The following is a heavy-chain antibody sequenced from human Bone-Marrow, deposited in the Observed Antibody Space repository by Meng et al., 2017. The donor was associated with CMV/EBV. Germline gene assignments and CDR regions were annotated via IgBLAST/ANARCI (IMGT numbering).Heavy chain of an antibody. Sequence: QVQLVESXXGVGRPGGALRVSCXAVGFTFSSYGMHWVRQAPGKGLEWVAFIRYDGSNKYYADSVKGRFTISRDNSKNTLYLQMNSLRAEDTAVYYCAKEGGYCSGGSCYSVPDYWGQGTLVTVSS. D-gene: IGHD2-15*01. CDR1: GFTFSSYG. CDR3: AKEGGYCSGGSCYSVPDY. J-gene: IGHJ4*02. CDR2: IRYDGSNK. V-gene: IGHV3-30*02.